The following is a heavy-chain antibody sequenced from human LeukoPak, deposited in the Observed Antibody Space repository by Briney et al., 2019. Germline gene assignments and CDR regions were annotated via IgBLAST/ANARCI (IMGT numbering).Heavy chain of an antibody. CDR3: AKGVLGGSYYGGFDY. D-gene: IGHD1-26*01. CDR1: GFTFSSYA. Sequence: TGGSLRLSCAASGFTFSSYAMSWVRQAPGKGLEWVSGISNSGSSTYYADSVKGRFTISRDNSKNTLYLQMNSLRAEDTAVYYCAKGVLGGSYYGGFDYWGQGTLVTVSS. V-gene: IGHV3-23*01. CDR2: ISNSGSST. J-gene: IGHJ4*02.